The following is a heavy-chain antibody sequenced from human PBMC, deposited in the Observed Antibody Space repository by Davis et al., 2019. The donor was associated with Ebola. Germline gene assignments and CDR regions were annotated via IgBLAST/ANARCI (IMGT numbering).Heavy chain of an antibody. J-gene: IGHJ4*02. CDR1: GGSISSSNW. CDR2: IYHSGST. Sequence: PSETLSLTCAVSGGSISSSNWWSWVRQPPGKGLEWIGEIYHSGSTNYNPSLKSRVTISVDKSKNQFSLKLSSVTAADTAVYYCARTHDYSNYGAYYYGSGSYGPLGYWGQGTLVTVSS. CDR3: ARTHDYSNYGAYYYGSGSYGPLGY. D-gene: IGHD3-10*01. V-gene: IGHV4-4*02.